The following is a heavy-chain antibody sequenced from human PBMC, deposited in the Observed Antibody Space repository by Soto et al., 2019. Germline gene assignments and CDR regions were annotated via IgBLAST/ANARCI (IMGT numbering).Heavy chain of an antibody. Sequence: SVKVSCKVSVGIFRSYAFTWVRQAPGQGPEWMGGIVPIFATTTYAQKFQGRVTLTADESTSTVYMELSSLKSEDTAVYYCAKCSFTGSPTNWFDHWGQGTLVTVSS. V-gene: IGHV1-69*13. D-gene: IGHD1-26*01. CDR1: VGIFRSYA. CDR3: AKCSFTGSPTNWFDH. CDR2: IVPIFATT. J-gene: IGHJ5*02.